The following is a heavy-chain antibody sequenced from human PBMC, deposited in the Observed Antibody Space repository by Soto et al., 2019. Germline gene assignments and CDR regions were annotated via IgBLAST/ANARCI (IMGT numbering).Heavy chain of an antibody. CDR1: GGSISSGGYY. CDR2: IYYSGST. CDR3: ARVDTSMGATCVSY. V-gene: IGHV4-31*03. Sequence: QVQLQESGPGLVKPSQTLSLTCTVSGGSISSGGYYWSWIRQHPGKGLEWIGYIYYSGSTYYNPSLKRRVTISVDTSTNQFSLKLSSVTAADTAVYYWARVDTSMGATCVSYWGQGTLVTVSS. J-gene: IGHJ4*02. D-gene: IGHD1-26*01.